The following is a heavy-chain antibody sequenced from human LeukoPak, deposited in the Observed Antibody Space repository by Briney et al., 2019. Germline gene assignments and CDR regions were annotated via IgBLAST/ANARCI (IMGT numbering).Heavy chain of an antibody. CDR3: ARDLWGRGSGN. V-gene: IGHV4-59*12. D-gene: IGHD3-10*01. Sequence: SETLSLTCTVSGGSISSYYWSWIRQPPGKGLEWIGYIYYSGSTNYNPSLKSRVTISVDTSKNQFSLKLSSVTAADTAVYYCARDLWGRGSGNWGQGTLVTVSS. J-gene: IGHJ4*02. CDR2: IYYSGST. CDR1: GGSISSYY.